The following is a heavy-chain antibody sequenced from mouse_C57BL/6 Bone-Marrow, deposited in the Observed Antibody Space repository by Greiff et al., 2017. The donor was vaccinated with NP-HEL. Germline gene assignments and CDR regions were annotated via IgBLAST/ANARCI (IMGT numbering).Heavy chain of an antibody. CDR1: GFTFSSYA. Sequence: EVQRVESGGGLVKPGGSLKLSCAASGFTFSSYAMSWVRQTPEKRLEWVATISDGGSYTYYPDNVKGRFTISRDNAKNNLYLQMSHLKSEDTAMYYCARVPPYFDYWGQGTTLTVSS. CDR3: ARVPPYFDY. CDR2: ISDGGSYT. V-gene: IGHV5-4*01. J-gene: IGHJ2*01.